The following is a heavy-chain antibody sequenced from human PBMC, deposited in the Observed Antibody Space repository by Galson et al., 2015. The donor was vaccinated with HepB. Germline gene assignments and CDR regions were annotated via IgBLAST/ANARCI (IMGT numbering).Heavy chain of an antibody. CDR2: ISAYNGNT. J-gene: IGHJ2*01. V-gene: IGHV1-18*01. CDR1: GYTFTSYG. Sequence: SVKVSCKASGYTFTSYGISWVRQAPGQGLEWMGWISAYNGNTNYAQKLQGRVTMTTDTATSTAYMELRSLRSDDTAVYYCARDGLSYSSGWRVLGWYFDLWGRGTLVTVSS. D-gene: IGHD6-19*01. CDR3: ARDGLSYSSGWRVLGWYFDL.